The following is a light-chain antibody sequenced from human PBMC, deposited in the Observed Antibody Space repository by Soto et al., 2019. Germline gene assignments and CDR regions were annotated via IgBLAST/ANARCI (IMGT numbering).Light chain of an antibody. CDR3: QQRINWPPVT. CDR1: QSVSTY. Sequence: VLTQSPATLSLSPGERATLSCRASQSVSTYLAWYQQKPGQAPRLLIYDASNRATGIPARFSGSGSGTDFTLTISSLEPEDFAVYYCQQRINWPPVTFGGGTQVEIK. J-gene: IGKJ4*01. CDR2: DAS. V-gene: IGKV3-11*01.